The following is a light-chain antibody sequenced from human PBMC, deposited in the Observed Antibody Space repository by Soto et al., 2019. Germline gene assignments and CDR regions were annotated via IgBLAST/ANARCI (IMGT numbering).Light chain of an antibody. Sequence: QSVLTQPPSVSGAPGQRVTISCSGSSSNIGAGYDVHWYRQLPGKAPKLLIYANNNRPSGVPDRFSGSKSVTSASLAIAGLQAEDEADYYCQSYDSSLTVFGTGTKLTVL. CDR2: ANN. CDR3: QSYDSSLTV. J-gene: IGLJ1*01. V-gene: IGLV1-40*01. CDR1: SSNIGAGYD.